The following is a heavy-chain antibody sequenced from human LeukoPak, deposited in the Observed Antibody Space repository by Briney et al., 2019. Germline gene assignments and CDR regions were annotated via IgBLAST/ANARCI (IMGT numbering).Heavy chain of an antibody. CDR1: GGSISSSSYY. CDR2: IYYSGST. Sequence: SETLSLTCTVSGGSISSSSYYWGWTRQPPGKGLEWIGSIYYSGSTYYNPSLRSRVTISVDTSKNQFSLKLSSVTAADMAVYYCVRPGYCSSTSCYADFDYWGQGTLVTVSS. V-gene: IGHV4-39*01. CDR3: VRPGYCSSTSCYADFDY. D-gene: IGHD2-2*01. J-gene: IGHJ4*02.